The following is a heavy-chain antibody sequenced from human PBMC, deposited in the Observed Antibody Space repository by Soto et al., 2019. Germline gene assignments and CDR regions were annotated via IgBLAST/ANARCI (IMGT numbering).Heavy chain of an antibody. J-gene: IGHJ6*02. CDR2: ISGSGGST. Sequence: PGGSLRLSCAASGFTFSNYAMNWVRQGPGKGLEWVSSISGSGGSTYNVDSVKGRFTISRDNSKNTLYLQMNSLRAEDTAVYYCAKDIGYGMDVWGQGTTVTAP. CDR3: AKDIGYGMDV. CDR1: GFTFSNYA. D-gene: IGHD1-26*01. V-gene: IGHV3-23*01.